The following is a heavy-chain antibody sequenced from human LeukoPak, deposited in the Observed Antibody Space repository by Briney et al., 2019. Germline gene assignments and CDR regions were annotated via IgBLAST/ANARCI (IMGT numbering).Heavy chain of an antibody. CDR3: ARHVYYYGSGSYLSSVLDY. V-gene: IGHV4-34*01. CDR2: INHSGST. J-gene: IGHJ4*02. Sequence: PSETLSLTCAVYGGSFSGYYWSWIRQPPGKGLEWIGEINHSGSTNYNPSLKSRVTISVDTSKNQFSLKLSSVTAADTAVYYCARHVYYYGSGSYLSSVLDYWGQGTLVTVSS. CDR1: GGSFSGYY. D-gene: IGHD3-10*01.